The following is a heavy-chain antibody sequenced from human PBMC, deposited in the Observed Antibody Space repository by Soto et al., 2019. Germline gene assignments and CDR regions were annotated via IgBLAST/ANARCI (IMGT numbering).Heavy chain of an antibody. J-gene: IGHJ6*02. CDR1: EFGFTRYA. CDR2: ISGGGDYT. Sequence: HPGGSLRLSCAASEFGFTRYAMNWVRQAPGKGLEWVSTISGGGDYTYYADSVKGRFTISRDNSKNTLYLQMNSLRAEDTAVYYCAKGMRQARVANRGRYYDFWSGYYTCYYYGMDVWGQGTTVTVSS. CDR3: AKGMRQARVANRGRYYDFWSGYYTCYYYGMDV. V-gene: IGHV3-23*01. D-gene: IGHD3-3*01.